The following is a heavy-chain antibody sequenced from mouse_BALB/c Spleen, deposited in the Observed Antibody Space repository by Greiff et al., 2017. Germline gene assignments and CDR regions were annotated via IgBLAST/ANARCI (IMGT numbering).Heavy chain of an antibody. CDR2: ISYSGST. V-gene: IGHV3-2*02. J-gene: IGHJ3*01. Sequence: EVMLVESGPGLVKPSQSLSLTCTVTGYSITSDYAWNWIRQFPGNKLEWMGYISYSGSTSYNPSLKSRISITRDTSKNQFFLQLNSVTTEDTATYYCARDYGSSGFAYWGQGTLVTVSA. D-gene: IGHD1-1*01. CDR3: ARDYGSSGFAY. CDR1: GYSITSDYA.